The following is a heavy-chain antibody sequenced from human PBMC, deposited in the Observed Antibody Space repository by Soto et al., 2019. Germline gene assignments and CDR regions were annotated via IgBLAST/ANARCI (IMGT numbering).Heavy chain of an antibody. V-gene: IGHV1-2*04. CDR2: INHNSGGT. J-gene: IGHJ6*02. D-gene: IGHD6-6*01. Sequence: QVQLVQSGAEVKKPGASVKVSCKASGYTFTGYYMHWVRQAPGQGLEWMGWINHNSGGTNNAQKFQGWVTMTRDTSISTAYMELSRLRSDDTAVYYCSRWSIAARYGMDVWGQGTTVTVSS. CDR3: SRWSIAARYGMDV. CDR1: GYTFTGYY.